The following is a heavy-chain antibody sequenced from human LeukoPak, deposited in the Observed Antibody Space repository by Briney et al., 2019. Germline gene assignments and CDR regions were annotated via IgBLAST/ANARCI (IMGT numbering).Heavy chain of an antibody. Sequence: VASVKVSCKASGYTFTGYYMHWVRQAPGQGLEWMGIINPSGGSTSYAQKFQGRVTMTRDTSTSTVYMELSSLRSEDTAVYYCARVASGYSYGWGKGPFDYWGQGTLVTVSS. CDR2: INPSGGST. CDR1: GYTFTGYY. CDR3: ARVASGYSYGWGKGPFDY. J-gene: IGHJ4*02. D-gene: IGHD5-18*01. V-gene: IGHV1-46*03.